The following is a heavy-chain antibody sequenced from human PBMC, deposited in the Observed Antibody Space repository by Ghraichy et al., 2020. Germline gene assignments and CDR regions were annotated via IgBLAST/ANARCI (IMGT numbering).Heavy chain of an antibody. CDR3: AKDADYYDSSGYYVALSTFDY. D-gene: IGHD3-22*01. J-gene: IGHJ4*02. CDR1: GFTFSSYA. CDR2: ISGSGGST. V-gene: IGHV3-23*01. Sequence: GGSLRLSCAASGFTFSSYAMSWVRQAPGKGLEWVSAISGSGGSTYYADSVKGRFTISRDNSKNTLYLQMNSLRAEDTAVYYCAKDADYYDSSGYYVALSTFDYWGQGTLVTVSS.